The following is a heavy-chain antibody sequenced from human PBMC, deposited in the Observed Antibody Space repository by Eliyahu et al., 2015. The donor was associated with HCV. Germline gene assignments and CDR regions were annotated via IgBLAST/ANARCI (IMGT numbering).Heavy chain of an antibody. CDR2: INPNSGGT. D-gene: IGHD3-22*01. J-gene: IGHJ4*02. CDR1: GYTFTGYY. CDR3: ARAIRDYYDSSGYYYFDY. Sequence: QVQLVQSGAEVKKPGASVKVSCKASGYTFTGYYMHWVRQAPGQGLEWMGWINPNSGGTNYAQKFQGRVTMTRDTSISTAYMELSRLRSDDTAVYYCARAIRDYYDSSGYYYFDYWGQGTLVTVSS. V-gene: IGHV1-2*02.